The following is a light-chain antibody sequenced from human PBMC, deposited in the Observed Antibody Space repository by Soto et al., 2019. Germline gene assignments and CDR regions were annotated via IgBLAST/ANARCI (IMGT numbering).Light chain of an antibody. V-gene: IGLV1-44*01. CDR3: QSYDISLSGSGV. Sequence: QSALTQPPSASGAPGQRVTISCSGSGSNIGSNPVTWYQQLPRTAPKLLIYNTNQRPSGVPERFSASRSGTSASLAISGLQSEDEADYYCQSYDISLSGSGVFGPGTKVTVL. CDR2: NTN. J-gene: IGLJ1*01. CDR1: GSNIGSNP.